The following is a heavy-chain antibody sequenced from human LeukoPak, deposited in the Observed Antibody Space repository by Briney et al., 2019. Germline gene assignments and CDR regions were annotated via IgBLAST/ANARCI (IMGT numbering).Heavy chain of an antibody. CDR1: GFTFSGYG. J-gene: IGHJ4*02. CDR3: AKVMDYYDSSPFDY. V-gene: IGHV3-23*01. D-gene: IGHD3-22*01. CDR2: ISGSGGST. Sequence: GGSLRLSCAASGFTFSGYGMSWVRQAPGKGLEWVSAISGSGGSTYYADSVKGRFTISRDNSKNTLYLQMNSLRAEDTAVYYCAKVMDYYDSSPFDYWGQGTLVTVSS.